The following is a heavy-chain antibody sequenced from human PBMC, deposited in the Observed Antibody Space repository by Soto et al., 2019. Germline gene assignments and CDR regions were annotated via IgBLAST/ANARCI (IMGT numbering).Heavy chain of an antibody. D-gene: IGHD4-17*01. CDR1: GFTFSSYA. Sequence: GGSQRLSCAASGFTFSSYAMSWVRQAPGKGLEWVSAISGSGGSTYYADSVKGRFTISRDNSKNTLYLQMNSLRAEDTAVYYCAGGDPVDYGDYVDYFDYWGQGTLVTVSS. CDR2: ISGSGGST. CDR3: AGGDPVDYGDYVDYFDY. V-gene: IGHV3-23*01. J-gene: IGHJ4*02.